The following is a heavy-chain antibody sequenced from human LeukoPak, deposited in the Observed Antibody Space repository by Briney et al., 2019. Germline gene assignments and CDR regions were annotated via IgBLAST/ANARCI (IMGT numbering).Heavy chain of an antibody. CDR1: GFSLSNYW. D-gene: IGHD3-22*01. V-gene: IGHV3-74*01. Sequence: PGGSLRLSCAASGFSLSNYWMHWVRQAPGKGLMWVSQISPDGSQTFYADSVKGRFTISRDNSKNTLYLQMNSLRAEDTAVYYCARGMDYYDSFDYWGQGTLVTVSS. CDR2: ISPDGSQT. J-gene: IGHJ4*02. CDR3: ARGMDYYDSFDY.